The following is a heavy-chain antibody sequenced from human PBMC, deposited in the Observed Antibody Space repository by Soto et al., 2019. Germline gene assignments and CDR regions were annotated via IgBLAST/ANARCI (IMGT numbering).Heavy chain of an antibody. J-gene: IGHJ4*02. Sequence: LSLTCAASGFTFISYAMSWVRQAPGKGLEWVSAICGSGGITYYADSVKGRITISRDNTKNTQYLQMNRLRAEETAVYYCEKDAEKDTIAAYFDYWGQGTMVTVSS. CDR3: EKDAEKDTIAAYFDY. CDR1: GFTFISYA. CDR2: ICGSGGIT. V-gene: IGHV3-23*01. D-gene: IGHD5-18*01.